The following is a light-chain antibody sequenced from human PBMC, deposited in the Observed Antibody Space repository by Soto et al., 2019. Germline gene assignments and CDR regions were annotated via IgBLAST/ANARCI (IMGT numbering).Light chain of an antibody. Sequence: QSVLTQRASVSGSPGQSITISCSGSISDVGSSGPVSWYQHHPGQVPKLIIYEGSRRPSGVSSRFSGSKTGNTASLTITGLQAEDEANYYCCSYVGARTYVFGTGTKVTVL. CDR1: ISDVGSSGP. V-gene: IGLV2-23*01. CDR2: EGS. CDR3: CSYVGARTYV. J-gene: IGLJ1*01.